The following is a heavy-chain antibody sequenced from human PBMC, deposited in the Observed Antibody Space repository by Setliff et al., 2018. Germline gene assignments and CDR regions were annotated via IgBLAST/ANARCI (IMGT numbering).Heavy chain of an antibody. Sequence: SETLSLTCTVSGGSISSSTYHWHWIRQPPGKGLEWIGSIYYSGSTYYNPSLKSRVTISVDTSKNQFSLKLSSVTAADTALYYCARVSDGYDPKIDAFDLWGQGTMVTVSS. CDR2: IYYSGST. CDR3: ARVSDGYDPKIDAFDL. D-gene: IGHD1-1*01. V-gene: IGHV4-39*01. J-gene: IGHJ3*01. CDR1: GGSISSSTYH.